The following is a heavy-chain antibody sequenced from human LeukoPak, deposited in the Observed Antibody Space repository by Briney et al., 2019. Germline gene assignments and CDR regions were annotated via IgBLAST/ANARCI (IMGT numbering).Heavy chain of an antibody. CDR2: IIPIFGTA. CDR1: GGTFSSYA. V-gene: IGHV1-69*06. Sequence: SVKVSCKASGGTFSSYAISWVRQAPGQGLEWMGGIIPIFGTANYAQKFQGRVTITADKSTSTAYMELSSLRSEDTALYYCAKVIEGAVAFDYWGQGTLVTVSS. D-gene: IGHD6-19*01. J-gene: IGHJ4*02. CDR3: AKVIEGAVAFDY.